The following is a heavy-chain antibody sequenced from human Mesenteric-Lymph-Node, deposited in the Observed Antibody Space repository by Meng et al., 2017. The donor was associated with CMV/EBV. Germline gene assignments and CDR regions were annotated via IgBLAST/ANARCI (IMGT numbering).Heavy chain of an antibody. CDR3: ARNGYAENGVDV. J-gene: IGHJ6*02. Sequence: ETLSLTCAASGFKFTSYWMSWVRQAPGKGLEWVANIKYVGSEKYYLDSVKGRFTISRDNAKNSLYLQMNGLRAEDTAVYYFARNGYAENGVDVWGQGTPVTVSS. CDR1: GFKFTSYW. D-gene: IGHD2-2*03. CDR2: IKYVGSEK. V-gene: IGHV3-7*01.